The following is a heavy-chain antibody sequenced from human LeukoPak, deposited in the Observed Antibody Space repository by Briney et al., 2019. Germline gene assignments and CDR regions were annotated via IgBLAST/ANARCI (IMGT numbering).Heavy chain of an antibody. CDR1: SGSFSGYY. CDR2: ITDSGRT. D-gene: IGHD5-12*01. Sequence: SETLSLTCALNSGSFSGYYWAWIRQPPGKGLEWIGEITDSGRTNYSPSLKSRVTISTDTSKNQSSLSLISVTAADTGVYYCARVSYGYDALDVWGQGTTVTVFS. J-gene: IGHJ3*01. V-gene: IGHV4-34*01. CDR3: ARVSYGYDALDV.